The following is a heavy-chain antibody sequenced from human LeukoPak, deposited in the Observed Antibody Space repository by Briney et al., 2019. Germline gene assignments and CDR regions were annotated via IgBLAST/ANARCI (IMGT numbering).Heavy chain of an antibody. D-gene: IGHD2-15*01. Sequence: GESLKISCKGSGYSFTSYWIGWVRQMPGKGLEWMGIIYPGDYDTRYSPSSQGQVTISADKSISTAYLRWSSLKASDTAMYYCARHSEGYCSGGSCPTDAFDIWGQGTMVTVSS. CDR2: IYPGDYDT. J-gene: IGHJ3*02. CDR1: GYSFTSYW. CDR3: ARHSEGYCSGGSCPTDAFDI. V-gene: IGHV5-51*01.